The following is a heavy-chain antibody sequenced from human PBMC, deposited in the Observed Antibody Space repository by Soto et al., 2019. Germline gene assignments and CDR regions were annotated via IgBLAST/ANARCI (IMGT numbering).Heavy chain of an antibody. V-gene: IGHV4-59*08. Sequence: SETLSLTCTVSGGSIDSYYWTWIRQPPGKGLEWIGYVYYTGTTTYSPSLKSRVTISVDTSKNQFSLQLKSVTAADTAVYYCARGFAIDWYTYYFDYWGQGPLVTVSS. J-gene: IGHJ4*02. CDR1: GGSIDSYY. CDR2: VYYTGTT. CDR3: ARGFAIDWYTYYFDY. D-gene: IGHD3-9*01.